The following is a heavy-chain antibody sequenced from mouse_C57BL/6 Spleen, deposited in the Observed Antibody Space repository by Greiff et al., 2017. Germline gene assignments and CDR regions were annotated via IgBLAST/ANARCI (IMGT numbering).Heavy chain of an antibody. CDR2: IWRGGST. J-gene: IGHJ1*03. Sequence: VKVVESGPGLVQPSQSLSITCTVSGFSLTSYGVHWVRQSPGKGLEWLGVIWRGGSTDYNAAFMSRLSITKDNSKSQVFFKMNSLQADDTAIYYCAKPYYYGSSYWYFDVWGTGTTVTVSS. D-gene: IGHD1-1*01. V-gene: IGHV2-5*01. CDR3: AKPYYYGSSYWYFDV. CDR1: GFSLTSYG.